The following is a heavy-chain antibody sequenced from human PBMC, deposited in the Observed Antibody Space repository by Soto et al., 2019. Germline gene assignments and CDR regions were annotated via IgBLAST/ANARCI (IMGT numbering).Heavy chain of an antibody. CDR2: IRGSAGIT. D-gene: IGHD6-19*01. CDR3: AKDLYGNGSPGFIVY. CDR1: GFTFSSFA. J-gene: IGHJ4*02. V-gene: IGHV3-23*01. Sequence: GVLRLSCAASGFTFSSFAMSWVRQAPGKGLEWVSGIRGSAGITYYADSLKGRLTISRDNSKNTLYLQVNSLRAEDTAVYYCAKDLYGNGSPGFIVYWGQGTLVTVS.